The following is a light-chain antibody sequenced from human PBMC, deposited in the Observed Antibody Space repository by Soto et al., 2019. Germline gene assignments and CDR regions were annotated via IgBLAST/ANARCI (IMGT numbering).Light chain of an antibody. CDR2: TTS. Sequence: DIQMTQSPSSLSTFVGDTVTITCRSSQGIDKYLNWYRQKPGKDPNLLISTTSTLQSGVPSRFSGSGYRTHITLTISSLQPEDFATYYCQQSYVTPYTFGQGTKLQIK. CDR3: QQSYVTPYT. V-gene: IGKV1-39*01. J-gene: IGKJ2*01. CDR1: QGIDKY.